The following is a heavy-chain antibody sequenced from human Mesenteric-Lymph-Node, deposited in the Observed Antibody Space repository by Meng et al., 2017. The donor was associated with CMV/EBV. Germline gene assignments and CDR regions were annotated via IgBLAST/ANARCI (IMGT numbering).Heavy chain of an antibody. CDR3: ARDNLYSSSSGY. V-gene: IGHV3-21*01. Sequence: SCAASGFTFSSYSMNWVRQAPGKGLEWVSSISSSSSYIYYADSVKGRFTISRDNAKNSLYLQMNSLRAEDTAVYYCARDNLYSSSSGYWGQGTLVTVSS. CDR1: GFTFSSYS. J-gene: IGHJ4*02. CDR2: ISSSSSYI. D-gene: IGHD6-6*01.